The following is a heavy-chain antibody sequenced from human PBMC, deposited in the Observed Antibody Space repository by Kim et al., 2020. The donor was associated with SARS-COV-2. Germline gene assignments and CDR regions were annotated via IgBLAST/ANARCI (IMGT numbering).Heavy chain of an antibody. D-gene: IGHD3-9*01. Sequence: SETLSLTCTVSGESITSSSYYWGWIRQPPGKGLEWIGVIYVGRNIYYNPSLKSRATISADTSKNQVSLNLSSVTAADTAIFYCARSPGYDKYGMDVWGQGTTVTVSS. CDR1: GESITSSSYY. V-gene: IGHV4-39*01. CDR2: IYVGRNI. CDR3: ARSPGYDKYGMDV. J-gene: IGHJ6*02.